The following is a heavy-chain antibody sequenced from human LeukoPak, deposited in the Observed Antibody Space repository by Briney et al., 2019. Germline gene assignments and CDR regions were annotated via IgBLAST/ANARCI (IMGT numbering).Heavy chain of an antibody. CDR1: GFTFGSYS. V-gene: IGHV3-48*01. CDR2: ISSGSRTI. D-gene: IGHD1-20*01. Sequence: GGSLRLSCASSGFTFGSYSMNWVRQAPGKGLEWISYISSGSRTIYYADSVEGRFTVSRDNAKNSLYLQMRSLRAEDTAVYYCARESITGHRDFDYWGQGTLVTVSS. J-gene: IGHJ4*02. CDR3: ARESITGHRDFDY.